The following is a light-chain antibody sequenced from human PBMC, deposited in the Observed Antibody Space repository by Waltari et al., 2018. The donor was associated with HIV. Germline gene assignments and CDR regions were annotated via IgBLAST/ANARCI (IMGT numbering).Light chain of an antibody. CDR2: LNNDGSH. Sequence: QPVLIQCPSAAAPLRASVKLRCPPTTAHGDSAFPCTPQYPEKGPRYLMRLNNDGSHSKGDGIPYRVSGSSSGAERYLIISSLQSGDEADYYCQTWDTGVIMFGGGTKLTVL. V-gene: IGLV4-69*01. CDR3: QTWDTGVIM. CDR1: TAHGDSA. J-gene: IGLJ3*02.